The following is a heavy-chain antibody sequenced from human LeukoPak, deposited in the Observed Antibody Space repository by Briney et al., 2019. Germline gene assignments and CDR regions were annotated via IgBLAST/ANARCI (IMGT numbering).Heavy chain of an antibody. V-gene: IGHV3-23*01. CDR1: GFTFSSYA. J-gene: IGHJ4*01. CDR2: ISGSGGST. D-gene: IGHD6-19*01. Sequence: PGGSLRLSCAASGFTFSSYAMSWVRQAPGKGLEWVSAISGSGGSTYYADSVKGRFTISRDNSKNTLYLQMNSLRAEDTAVYYLAKRGEQWLLFDYWGHATLVTDYS. CDR3: AKRGEQWLLFDY.